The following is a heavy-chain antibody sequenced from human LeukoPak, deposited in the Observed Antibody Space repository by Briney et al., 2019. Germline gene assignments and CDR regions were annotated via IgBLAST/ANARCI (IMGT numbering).Heavy chain of an antibody. D-gene: IGHD3-10*01. J-gene: IGHJ4*02. V-gene: IGHV1-2*02. CDR3: VRCGGSGSYCLDY. CDR1: GHTFTDYY. Sequence: ASVKVSCKASGHTFTDYYMHWVRQAPGQGLEWMGWIHPNSGGTNYEQKFQGRVTTTRDTSINTAYMEMSRLRSDDTAVYYCVRCGGSGSYCLDYWGQRTLVTVSS. CDR2: IHPNSGGT.